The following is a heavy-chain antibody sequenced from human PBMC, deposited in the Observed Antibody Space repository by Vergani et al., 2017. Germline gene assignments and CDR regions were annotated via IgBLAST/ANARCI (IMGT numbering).Heavy chain of an antibody. CDR1: GYSISSGYY. D-gene: IGHD3-22*01. CDR3: ARALHYDSSGYPPASYFDY. CDR2: IYHSGST. V-gene: IGHV4-38-2*02. Sequence: QVQLQESGPGLVKPSETLSLTCTVSGYSISSGYYWGWIRQPPGKGLEWIGSIYHSGSTYYNPSLKSRVTISVDTSKNQFSLKLRSVTAADTAVYYCARALHYDSSGYPPASYFDYWGQGTLVTVSS. J-gene: IGHJ4*02.